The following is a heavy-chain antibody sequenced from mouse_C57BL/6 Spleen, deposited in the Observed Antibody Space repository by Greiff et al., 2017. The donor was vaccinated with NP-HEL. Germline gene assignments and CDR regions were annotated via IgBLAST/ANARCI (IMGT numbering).Heavy chain of an antibody. CDR2: INPNNGGT. D-gene: IGHD1-1*01. CDR3: ARYPLQEIDYYGSSYHAMDY. V-gene: IGHV1-18*01. J-gene: IGHJ4*01. Sequence: VQLKQSGPELVKPGASVKIPCKASGYTFTDYNMDWVKQSHGKSLEWIGDINPNNGGTIYNQKFKGKATLTVDKSSSTAYMELRSLTSEDTAVYYCARYPLQEIDYYGSSYHAMDYWGQGTSVTVSS. CDR1: GYTFTDYN.